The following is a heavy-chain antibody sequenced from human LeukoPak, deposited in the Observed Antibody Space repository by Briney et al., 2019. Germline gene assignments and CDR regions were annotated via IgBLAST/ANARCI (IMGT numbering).Heavy chain of an antibody. CDR2: IIPIFGTA. CDR1: GGTFSSYA. Sequence: ASVKVSCKASGGTFSSYAISWVRQAPGQGLEWMGGIIPIFGTANYAQKLQGRVTMTTDTSTSTAYMELRSLRSDDTAVYYCARDSSDYVLGDMDVWGQGTLVTVSS. D-gene: IGHD3-16*01. J-gene: IGHJ4*02. V-gene: IGHV1-69*05. CDR3: ARDSSDYVLGDMDV.